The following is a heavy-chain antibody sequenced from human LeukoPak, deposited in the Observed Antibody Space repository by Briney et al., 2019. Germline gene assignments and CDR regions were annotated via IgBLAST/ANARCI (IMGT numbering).Heavy chain of an antibody. Sequence: GGSLRLSCAASGFTFSRYWMNWVRQAPGKGLEWVSYIGTITTSTYYADSVKGRFTVSRDDAKSSLYLQMSSLRAEDTAVYYCARTVYDLRGQRLVPGLEYWGQGTLVTVSS. CDR1: GFTFSRYW. J-gene: IGHJ4*02. V-gene: IGHV3-48*04. CDR3: ARTVYDLRGQRLVPGLEY. CDR2: IGTITTST. D-gene: IGHD6-13*01.